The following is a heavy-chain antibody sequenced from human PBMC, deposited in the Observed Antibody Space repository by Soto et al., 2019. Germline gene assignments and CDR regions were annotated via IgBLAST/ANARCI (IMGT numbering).Heavy chain of an antibody. CDR1: GFTFSSYA. CDR2: ISGSGGST. V-gene: IGHV3-23*01. CDR3: AKDQDRYSYGRRYYYGMDV. J-gene: IGHJ6*02. D-gene: IGHD5-18*01. Sequence: GGSLRLSCAASGFTFSSYAMSLVRQAPGKGLEWVSAISGSGGSTYYADSVKGRFTISRDNSKNTLYLQMNSLRAEDTAVYYCAKDQDRYSYGRRYYYGMDVWGQGTTVTVSS.